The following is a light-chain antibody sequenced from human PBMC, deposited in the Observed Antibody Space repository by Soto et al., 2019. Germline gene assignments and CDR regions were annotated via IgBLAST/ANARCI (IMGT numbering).Light chain of an antibody. J-gene: IGKJ4*01. CDR3: QQYKNWPPLT. Sequence: EIVMTQSPATLSVSPGETATLSCRASQSVSSNLAWYQQKPGQAPSLLIYGASTRATDIPPRFSGSGSGTEFTLTITSLQPEDFAVYYCQQYKNWPPLTFGGGTKVEIK. CDR1: QSVSSN. CDR2: GAS. V-gene: IGKV3-15*01.